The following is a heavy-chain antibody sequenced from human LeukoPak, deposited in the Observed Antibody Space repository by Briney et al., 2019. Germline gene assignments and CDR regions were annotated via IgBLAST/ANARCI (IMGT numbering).Heavy chain of an antibody. D-gene: IGHD3-3*01. V-gene: IGHV3-7*01. J-gene: IGHJ4*02. CDR1: GFSFSNNW. CDR2: IKQDGSEK. Sequence: GGSLRLSCAASGFSFSNNWMNWVRQAPGKGLEWVANIKQDGSEKYYVDSVKGRFTISRDNAKNSLYLQINSLRAEDTAVYYCARGSTYYDFWSGYRLPDHFDYWGQGTLVTVSS. CDR3: ARGSTYYDFWSGYRLPDHFDY.